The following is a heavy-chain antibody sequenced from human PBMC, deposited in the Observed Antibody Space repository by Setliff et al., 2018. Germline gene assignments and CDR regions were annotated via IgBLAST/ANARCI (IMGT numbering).Heavy chain of an antibody. J-gene: IGHJ4*02. CDR3: ERRQLGTMENN. V-gene: IGHV4-59*08. D-gene: IGHD2-2*01. CDR1: GGSISSYY. CDR2: IYDSGSI. Sequence: SETLSLTCTVSGGSISSYYWTWIRQSPGKGLEWIGNIYDSGSINYNPSLKSRVTMSVDTSKSQLSLKLSSVTAADTAVYYCERRQLGTMENNWGPGALVTVSS.